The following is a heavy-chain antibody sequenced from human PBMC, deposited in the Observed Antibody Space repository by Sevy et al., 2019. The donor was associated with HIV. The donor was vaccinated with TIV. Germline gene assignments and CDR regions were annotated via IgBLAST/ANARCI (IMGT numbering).Heavy chain of an antibody. CDR1: GGSFSAYY. CDR3: ARPGGDL. CDR2: INHSGSA. Sequence: SENLSLTCAVYGGSFSAYYWSWIRQAPGQGLEWIGDINHSGSANYNPSLKSRVTISVDTTKSQFSLKLSSVTAADTAVYYCARPGGDLWGRGTMVTVSS. J-gene: IGHJ4*02. V-gene: IGHV4-34*01. D-gene: IGHD3-16*01.